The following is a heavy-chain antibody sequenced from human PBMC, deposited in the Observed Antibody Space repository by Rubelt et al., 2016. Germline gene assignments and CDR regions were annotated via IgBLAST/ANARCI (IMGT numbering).Heavy chain of an antibody. CDR1: GGSFSGYY. D-gene: IGHD1-26*01. CDR3: AGGIVGATRSSYYGMDV. V-gene: IGHV4-34*01. Sequence: QVQLQQWGAGLLKPSETLSLTCAVYGGSFSGYYWSWIRQPPGKGLEWIGEINHSGSTNYNPSLKSRVTISVDTSKKQFSPKWSCWTGADTAWYYCAGGIVGATRSSYYGMDVWGQGTTVIVSS. J-gene: IGHJ6*02. CDR2: INHSGST.